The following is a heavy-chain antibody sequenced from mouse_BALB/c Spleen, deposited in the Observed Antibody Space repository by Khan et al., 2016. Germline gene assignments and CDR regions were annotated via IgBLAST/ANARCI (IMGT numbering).Heavy chain of an antibody. CDR2: ISYSGST. J-gene: IGHJ2*01. V-gene: IGHV3-2*02. CDR1: GYSITSGYG. D-gene: IGHD1-2*01. Sequence: EVKLLESGPGLVKPSQSLSLTCTVTGYSITSGYGWNWIRQFPGNKLEWMGYISYSGSTNYNPSLQSRISITRDTSKNQFFLQLNSGTTEDTATYYCARTARIKYWGQGTTLTGSS. CDR3: ARTARIKY.